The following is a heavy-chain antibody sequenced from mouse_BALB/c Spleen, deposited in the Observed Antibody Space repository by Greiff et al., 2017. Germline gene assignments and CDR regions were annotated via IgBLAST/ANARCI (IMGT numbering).Heavy chain of an antibody. D-gene: IGHD1-1*01. J-gene: IGHJ4*01. CDR3: AIRIYYAMDY. Sequence: VKLMESGAELARPGASVKLSCKASGYTFTSYWMQWVKQRPGQGLEWIGAIYPGDGDTRYTQKFKGKATLTADKSSSTAYMQLSSLASEDSAVYYCAIRIYYAMDYWGQGTSVTVSS. CDR1: GYTFTSYW. V-gene: IGHV1-87*01. CDR2: IYPGDGDT.